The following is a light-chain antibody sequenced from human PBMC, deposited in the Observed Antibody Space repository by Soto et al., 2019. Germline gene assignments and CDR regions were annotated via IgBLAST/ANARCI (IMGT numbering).Light chain of an antibody. CDR2: EVT. Sequence: QSVLTQPASVSGSPGQSITISCIGTSSDIGRYKLVSWYQHHPGKAPKLIIYEVTKRPSGVSNRFSASKSGNTASLTISGLQAEDEADYYCCSFAGSTPYVFGTGTKVTV. V-gene: IGLV2-23*02. J-gene: IGLJ1*01. CDR3: CSFAGSTPYV. CDR1: SSDIGRYKL.